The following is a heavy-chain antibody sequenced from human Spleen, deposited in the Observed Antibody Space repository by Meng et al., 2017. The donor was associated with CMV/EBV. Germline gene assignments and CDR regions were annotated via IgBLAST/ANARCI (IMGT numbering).Heavy chain of an antibody. D-gene: IGHD4-11*01. CDR2: INPKNGGT. V-gene: IGHV1-2*02. CDR1: GYTFTKYY. Sequence: ASVKVSCKTSGYTFTKYYMNWVRQAPGQGLEWMGWINPKNGGTKYAQKFQGRVTMTRDTSISTAYMDLSRLRSDDTAVYYCASGLMGDDNYRFDDYWGQGTLVTVSS. J-gene: IGHJ4*02. CDR3: ASGLMGDDNYRFDDY.